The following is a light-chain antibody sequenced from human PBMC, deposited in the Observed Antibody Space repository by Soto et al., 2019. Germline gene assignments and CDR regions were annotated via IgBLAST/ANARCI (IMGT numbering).Light chain of an antibody. V-gene: IGLV2-14*01. CDR3: SSYTRSSTYV. Sequence: QSVLTQPASVSGSPGQSITISFTGTSIDVGGYNYVSWYQQHPGKAPKLMIYEVSNRPSGVSNRFSGSKSGNTASLTISGLQAEDAADYYCSSYTRSSTYVFGTATKVTX. CDR2: EVS. CDR1: SIDVGGYNY. J-gene: IGLJ1*01.